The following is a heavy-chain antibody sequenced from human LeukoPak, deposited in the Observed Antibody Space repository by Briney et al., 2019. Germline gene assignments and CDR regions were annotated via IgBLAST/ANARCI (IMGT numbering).Heavy chain of an antibody. CDR2: ISSSSSYI. J-gene: IGHJ4*02. Sequence: PGGSLRLSCAASGFTFSSYSMNWVRQAPGKGLEWVSSISSSSSYIYYADSVKGRFTISRDNAKNSLYLQMNSLRAEDTAVYYCARGGLYYYDSSGSHVDYWGQGTLVTVSS. CDR3: ARGGLYYYDSSGSHVDY. V-gene: IGHV3-21*01. CDR1: GFTFSSYS. D-gene: IGHD3-22*01.